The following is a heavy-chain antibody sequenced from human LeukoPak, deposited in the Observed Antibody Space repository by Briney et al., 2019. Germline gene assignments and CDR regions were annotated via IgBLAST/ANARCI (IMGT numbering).Heavy chain of an antibody. CDR2: ISSSGSTI. J-gene: IGHJ4*02. CDR3: ARGRIRYFDWLLPPPYFDY. CDR1: GFTFSSYE. Sequence: PGGSRRLSCAASGFTFSSYEMNWVRQAPGKGLEWVSYISSSGSTIYYAGSVKGRFTISRDNAKNSLYLQMNSLRAEDTAVYYCARGRIRYFDWLLPPPYFDYWGQGTLVTVSS. V-gene: IGHV3-48*03. D-gene: IGHD3-9*01.